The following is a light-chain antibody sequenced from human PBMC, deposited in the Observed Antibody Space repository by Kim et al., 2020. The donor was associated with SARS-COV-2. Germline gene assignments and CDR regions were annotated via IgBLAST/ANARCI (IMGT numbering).Light chain of an antibody. V-gene: IGKV3-11*01. CDR2: DAS. Sequence: EIVLTQSPATLSLSPGERATLSCRASQSVSNYLAWYQQKPGQAPRLLIYDASHRATGIPARFSGSGSGTDFTLTINSLEPEDFAVYYCQQRSDWPPEYTFGQGTKLEI. CDR3: QQRSDWPPEYT. J-gene: IGKJ2*01. CDR1: QSVSNY.